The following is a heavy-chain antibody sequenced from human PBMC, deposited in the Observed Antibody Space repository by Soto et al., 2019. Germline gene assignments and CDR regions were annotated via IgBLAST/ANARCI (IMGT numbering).Heavy chain of an antibody. CDR1: GASIIWHY. D-gene: IGHD3-3*01. CDR2: VYNDGST. Sequence: ASGTLSLTCTVSGASIIWHYLSWIRQRPGKGLEWICYVYNDGSTTYSPSLKSRVTISADTSRNQIWLNLTSVTAADTAISYCAYETGSWYFDSWGQGTLVTVSS. V-gene: IGHV4-59*11. CDR3: AYETGSWYFDS. J-gene: IGHJ4*02.